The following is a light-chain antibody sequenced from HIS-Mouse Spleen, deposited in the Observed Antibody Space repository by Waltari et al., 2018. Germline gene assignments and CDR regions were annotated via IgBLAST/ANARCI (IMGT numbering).Light chain of an antibody. CDR3: AAWDDSLNGGV. CDR1: SSNIGSNT. J-gene: IGLJ3*02. CDR2: SNN. Sequence: QSVLTQPPSASGTPGPRVPISCSGSSSNIGSNTVNWYQQLPGTAPKLLIYSNNQRPSGVPDRFSGSKSGTSASLAISGLQSEDEADYYCAAWDDSLNGGVFGGGTKLTVL. V-gene: IGLV1-44*01.